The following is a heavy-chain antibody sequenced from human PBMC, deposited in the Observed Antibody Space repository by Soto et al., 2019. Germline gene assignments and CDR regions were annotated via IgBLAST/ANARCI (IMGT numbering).Heavy chain of an antibody. V-gene: IGHV3-21*06. CDR2: ISSSSSYI. CDR1: GFTFSSST. Sequence: LRLSCTGSGFTFSSSTMTWVRQGPGKGLEWVSSISSSSSYIYFADSLKGRFTISRDSAKNSLYLQMNSLRAEDTAAYYCARDIGEMSAVWGQGTQVTVSS. D-gene: IGHD3-10*01. CDR3: ARDIGEMSAV. J-gene: IGHJ4*02.